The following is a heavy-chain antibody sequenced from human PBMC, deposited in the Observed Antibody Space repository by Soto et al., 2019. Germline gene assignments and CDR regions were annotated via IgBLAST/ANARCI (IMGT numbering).Heavy chain of an antibody. D-gene: IGHD2-15*01. V-gene: IGHV3-21*01. CDR1: GFTFSSYS. J-gene: IGHJ4*02. CDR2: ISSSSSYT. Sequence: GGSLRLSCAASGFTFSSYSMNWVRQAPGKGLEWVSSISSSSSYTYYADSVKGRFTISRDNAKNSLYLQMNSLRAEDTAVYYCAREYCSGGSCHFDYWGQGTLVTVSS. CDR3: AREYCSGGSCHFDY.